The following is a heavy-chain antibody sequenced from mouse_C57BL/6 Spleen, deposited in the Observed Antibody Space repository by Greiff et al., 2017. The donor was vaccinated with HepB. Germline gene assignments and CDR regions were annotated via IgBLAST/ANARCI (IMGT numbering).Heavy chain of an antibody. J-gene: IGHJ4*01. Sequence: EVQRVESGGDLVKPGGSLKLSCAASGFTFSSYGMSWVRQTPDKRLEWVATISSGGSYTYYPDSAKGRFTISRDNAKNTLYLQMSSLKSEDTAMYYCARHPNYYGSLYAMDYWGQGTSVTVSS. CDR2: ISSGGSYT. D-gene: IGHD1-1*01. CDR1: GFTFSSYG. V-gene: IGHV5-6*01. CDR3: ARHPNYYGSLYAMDY.